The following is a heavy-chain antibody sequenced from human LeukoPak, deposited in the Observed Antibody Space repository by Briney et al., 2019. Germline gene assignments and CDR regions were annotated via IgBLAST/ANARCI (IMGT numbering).Heavy chain of an antibody. Sequence: ASVKVSCKASGYTFTSYDINWVRQAPGQGLEWMGWMNPNSGNTGYAQKFQGRVTMTRNTSISTAYMELSSLRSEDTAVYYCARGNYYDSSGYYYEAFDIWGQGTMVTVSS. CDR3: ARGNYYDSSGYYYEAFDI. V-gene: IGHV1-8*01. CDR1: GYTFTSYD. D-gene: IGHD3-22*01. CDR2: MNPNSGNT. J-gene: IGHJ3*02.